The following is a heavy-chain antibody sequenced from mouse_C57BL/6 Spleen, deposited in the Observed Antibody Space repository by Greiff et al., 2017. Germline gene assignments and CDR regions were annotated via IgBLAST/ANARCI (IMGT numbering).Heavy chain of an antibody. CDR2: IWSDGST. CDR1: GFSLTSYG. V-gene: IGHV2-6*03. J-gene: IGHJ2*01. D-gene: IGHD1-1*01. Sequence: VKLMESGPGLVAPSQSLSITCTVSGFSLTSYGVHWVRQPPGKGLEWLVVIWSDGSTTYNSALKSRLSISKDNSKSQVFLKMNSLQTDDTAMYYCARDYYGSSYNYFDYWGQGTTLTVSS. CDR3: ARDYYGSSYNYFDY.